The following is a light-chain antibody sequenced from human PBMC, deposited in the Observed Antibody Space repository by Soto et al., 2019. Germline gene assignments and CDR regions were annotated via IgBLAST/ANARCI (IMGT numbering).Light chain of an antibody. CDR2: DVT. Sequence: QSVLAQPASVSGSPGQSITISCTGTSSDVGAYNYVSWYHQHHPGKAPELIIYDVTDRPSGVSTRFSGSKSGNTASLTISWLQDEDEGDYYCSSYTTIKTVIFGGGTQLTVL. CDR3: SSYTTIKTVI. V-gene: IGLV2-14*01. J-gene: IGLJ2*01. CDR1: SSDVGAYNY.